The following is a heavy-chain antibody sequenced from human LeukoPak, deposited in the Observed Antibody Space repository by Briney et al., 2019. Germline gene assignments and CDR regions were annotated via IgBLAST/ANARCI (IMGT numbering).Heavy chain of an antibody. J-gene: IGHJ4*02. CDR2: IYYSGGT. D-gene: IGHD3-10*01. CDR1: GGSISSYY. V-gene: IGHV4-59*01. CDR3: ARAETGAFNY. Sequence: PSETLSLTCTVSGGSISSYYWSWIRQPPGKGLEWIGYIYYSGGTNYNPSLKSRVTISVDTSKNQFSLKLSSVTAADTAVYYCARAETGAFNYWGQGTLVTVSS.